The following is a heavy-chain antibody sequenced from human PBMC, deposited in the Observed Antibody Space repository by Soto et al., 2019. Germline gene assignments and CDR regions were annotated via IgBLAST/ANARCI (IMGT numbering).Heavy chain of an antibody. Sequence: QVQLVESGGGVVQPGRSLRLSCAASGFTFSSYGMHWVRQAPGKGLEWVAVISYDGSNKYYADSVKGRFTISRDNSKNTLYLQTNSLSAEDTDVYYCAKDWVGWTLTPYDGIDVGGHGTTVTFAS. CDR2: ISYDGSNK. CDR3: AKDWVGWTLTPYDGIDV. D-gene: IGHD1-26*01. CDR1: GFTFSSYG. J-gene: IGHJ6*02. V-gene: IGHV3-30*18.